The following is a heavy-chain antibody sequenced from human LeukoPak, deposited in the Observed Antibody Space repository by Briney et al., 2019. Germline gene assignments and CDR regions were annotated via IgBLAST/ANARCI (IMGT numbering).Heavy chain of an antibody. CDR3: ARSHCSGGSCYPGYYYGMDV. CDR2: INHSGST. Sequence: TSETLSLTCAVYGGSFSGYYWSWIRQPPGKGLEWIGEINHSGSTNYNPPLKSRVTISVDTSKNQFSLKLSSVTAADTAVYYCARSHCSGGSCYPGYYYGMDVWGKGTTVTVSS. CDR1: GGSFSGYY. D-gene: IGHD2-15*01. J-gene: IGHJ6*04. V-gene: IGHV4-34*01.